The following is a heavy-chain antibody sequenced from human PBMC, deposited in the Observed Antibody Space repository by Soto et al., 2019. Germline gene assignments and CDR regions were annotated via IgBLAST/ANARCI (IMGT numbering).Heavy chain of an antibody. CDR1: GFTLSSYS. V-gene: IGHV3-23*01. CDR3: AKIPRYDFWSGYYWFDP. CDR2: ISGSGGST. D-gene: IGHD3-3*01. J-gene: IGHJ5*02. Sequence: GGSLRLSCAASGFTLSSYSMSWVRQAPGKGLEWVSAISGSGGSTYYADSVKGRFTIPRDNSKNTLYLQMNSLRAEDAAVYYCAKIPRYDFWSGYYWFDPWGQGTLVTVSS.